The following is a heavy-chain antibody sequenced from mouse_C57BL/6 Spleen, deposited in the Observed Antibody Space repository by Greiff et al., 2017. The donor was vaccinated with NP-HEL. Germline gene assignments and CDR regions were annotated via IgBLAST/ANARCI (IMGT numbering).Heavy chain of an antibody. D-gene: IGHD2-4*01. CDR2: IYPGDGDT. V-gene: IGHV1-80*01. J-gene: IGHJ1*03. CDR3: AYQGYDYDFYWYFDV. CDR1: GYAFSSYW. Sequence: QVQLQQSGAELVKPGASVQISCKASGYAFSSYWMNWVKQRPGKGLEWIGQIYPGDGDTNYNGKLKGKATLTAAKSSSRTYMQLSSLTSEDSAVYFCAYQGYDYDFYWYFDVWGTGTTVTVSS.